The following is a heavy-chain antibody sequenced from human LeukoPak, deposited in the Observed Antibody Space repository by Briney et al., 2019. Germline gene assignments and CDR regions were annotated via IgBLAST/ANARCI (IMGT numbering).Heavy chain of an antibody. D-gene: IGHD6-19*01. CDR2: ISSSSSYI. Sequence: PGGSLRLSCAASGFTFSSYSMNWVRQAPGKGLEWVSSISSSSSYIYYADSVKGRFTISRDNAKNSLYLQINSLRAEDTAVYYCARRVGAVAGTRVDYWGQGTLVTVSS. V-gene: IGHV3-21*01. CDR1: GFTFSSYS. J-gene: IGHJ4*02. CDR3: ARRVGAVAGTRVDY.